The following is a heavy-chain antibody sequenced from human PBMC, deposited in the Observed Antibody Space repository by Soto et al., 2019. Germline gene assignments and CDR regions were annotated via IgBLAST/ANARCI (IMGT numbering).Heavy chain of an antibody. CDR3: ARDEITMVRGVIIGSYYSMDV. Sequence: GASVKVSCKASGYTFTSYAMHWVRQAPGQRLEWMGWINAGNGNTKYSQKFQGRVTITRDTSASTAYMELSSLRSEDTAVYYCARDEITMVRGVIIGSYYSMDVWGQGTTVTVSS. D-gene: IGHD3-10*01. CDR2: INAGNGNT. CDR1: GYTFTSYA. V-gene: IGHV1-3*01. J-gene: IGHJ6*02.